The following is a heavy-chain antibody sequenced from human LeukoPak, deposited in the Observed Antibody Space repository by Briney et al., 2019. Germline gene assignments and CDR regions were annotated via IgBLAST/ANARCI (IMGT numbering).Heavy chain of an antibody. D-gene: IGHD3-22*01. CDR1: GFTFSSYW. V-gene: IGHV3-21*01. CDR2: ISSSSSYI. CDR3: ARDYRIVVAVGEAFDI. Sequence: GGSLRLSCAASGFTFSSYWMSWVRQAPGKGLEWVSSISSSSSYIYYADSVKGRFTISRDNAKNSLYLQMNSLRAEDTAVYYCARDYRIVVAVGEAFDIWGQGTMVTVSS. J-gene: IGHJ3*02.